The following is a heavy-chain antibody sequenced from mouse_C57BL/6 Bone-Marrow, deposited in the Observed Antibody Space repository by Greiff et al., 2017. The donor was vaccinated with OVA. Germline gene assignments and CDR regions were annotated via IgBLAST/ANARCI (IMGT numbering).Heavy chain of an antibody. Sequence: QVQLQESGAELARPGASVKLSCKASGYTFTSYGISWVKQRTGQGLEWIGEIYPRSGNTYYNEKFKGKATLTADKSSSTAYMELRSLTSEDSAVYFCARERGYYGSSYLDYWGQGTTLTVSS. V-gene: IGHV1-81*01. CDR3: ARERGYYGSSYLDY. J-gene: IGHJ2*01. CDR2: IYPRSGNT. D-gene: IGHD1-1*01. CDR1: GYTFTSYG.